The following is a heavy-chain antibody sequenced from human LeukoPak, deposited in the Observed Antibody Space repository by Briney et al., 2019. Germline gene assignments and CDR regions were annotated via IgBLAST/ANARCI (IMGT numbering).Heavy chain of an antibody. V-gene: IGHV3-21*01. Sequence: GGSLRLSCVATGFTFSSYSMNWVRQAPGKGLEWVSCISSSSDYIYYADSVKGRFTISRDNAKNSLYLQMNSLRAEDTAVYYCARGRGNLMGYWGQGTLVTVSS. J-gene: IGHJ4*02. CDR1: GFTFSSYS. CDR2: ISSSSDYI. CDR3: ARGRGNLMGY. D-gene: IGHD3-16*01.